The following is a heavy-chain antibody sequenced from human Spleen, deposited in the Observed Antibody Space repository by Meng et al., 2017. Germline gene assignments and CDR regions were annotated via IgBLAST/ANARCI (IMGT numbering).Heavy chain of an antibody. J-gene: IGHJ4*02. Sequence: QVQLQQWGAGLLKPSETLSLTCAGYGGSFRGYYWSWIRQPPGKGLEWIGEINHSGSTNYNPSLESRATISVDTSQNNLSLKLSSVTAADSAVYYCARGPTTMAHDFDYWGQGTLVTVSS. D-gene: IGHD4-11*01. CDR3: ARGPTTMAHDFDY. CDR2: INHSGST. V-gene: IGHV4-34*01. CDR1: GGSFRGYY.